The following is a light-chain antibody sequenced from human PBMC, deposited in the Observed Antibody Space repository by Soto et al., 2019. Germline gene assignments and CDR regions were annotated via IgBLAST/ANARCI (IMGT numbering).Light chain of an antibody. CDR1: QTISSW. CDR2: KAS. V-gene: IGKV1-5*03. Sequence: DIQMTQSPSTLSGSVGERAPISCRASQTISSWLSWYQQKPGKAPKLLIYKASTLKSGVPSRFSGSGSGTEFTLTISSLQPEDAAVYYCQQRSNWPPITFGQGTRLEIK. CDR3: QQRSNWPPIT. J-gene: IGKJ5*01.